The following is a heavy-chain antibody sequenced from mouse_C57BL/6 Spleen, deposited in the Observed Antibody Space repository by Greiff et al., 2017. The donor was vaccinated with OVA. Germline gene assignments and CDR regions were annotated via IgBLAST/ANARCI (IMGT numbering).Heavy chain of an antibody. CDR3: ARNYYGNYWYFDV. V-gene: IGHV5-17*01. D-gene: IGHD2-1*01. J-gene: IGHJ1*03. Sequence: EVKLVESGGGLVKPGGSLKLSCAASGFTFSDYGMHWVRQAPEKGLEWVAYISSGSSTIYYADTVKGRFTISRDNAKNTLFLQMTSLRSEDTAMYYCARNYYGNYWYFDVWGTGTTVTVSS. CDR2: ISSGSSTI. CDR1: GFTFSDYG.